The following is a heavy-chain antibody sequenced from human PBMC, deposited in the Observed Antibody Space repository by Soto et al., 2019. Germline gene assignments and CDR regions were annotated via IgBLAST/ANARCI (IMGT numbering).Heavy chain of an antibody. Sequence: SVKVSCKASGFTFTSSAVQWVRQARGQRLEWIGWIVVGSGNTNYAQKFQERVTITRDMSTSTAYMELSSLRSEDTAVYYCAADPRYDFFSYGMDVWGQGTTVTVSS. D-gene: IGHD3-3*01. CDR2: IVVGSGNT. CDR3: AADPRYDFFSYGMDV. CDR1: GFTFTSSA. V-gene: IGHV1-58*01. J-gene: IGHJ6*02.